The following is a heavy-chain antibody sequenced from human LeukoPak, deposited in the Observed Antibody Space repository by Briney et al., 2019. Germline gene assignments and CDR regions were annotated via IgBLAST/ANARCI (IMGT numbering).Heavy chain of an antibody. D-gene: IGHD6-13*01. CDR3: ARRESAAAGLDY. V-gene: IGHV4-59*08. CDR2: IYYSGRT. Sequence: PSETLSLTCTVSGDSISSYYWNWIRQPPGKGLEWIGYIYYSGRTSYNPSLKSRVTISVDTSKSQFSLKLSSVTAADTAVYYCARRESAAAGLDYWGQGTLVTVSS. CDR1: GDSISSYY. J-gene: IGHJ4*02.